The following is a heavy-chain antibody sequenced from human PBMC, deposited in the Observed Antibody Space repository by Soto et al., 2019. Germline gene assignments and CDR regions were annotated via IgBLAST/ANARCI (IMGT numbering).Heavy chain of an antibody. CDR1: GGSISSSNW. CDR3: ARDRGSGWDYYYGMDV. Sequence: QVQLQESGPGLVKPSGTLSLTCAVSGGSISSSNWWSWVRQPPGKGLEWIGEIYHSGSTNYNPSPKSRVTISVDKSKNQVSLQLSSVTAADTSVYYCARDRGSGWDYYYGMDVWGQGTAVTVSS. J-gene: IGHJ6*02. CDR2: IYHSGST. D-gene: IGHD6-19*01. V-gene: IGHV4-4*02.